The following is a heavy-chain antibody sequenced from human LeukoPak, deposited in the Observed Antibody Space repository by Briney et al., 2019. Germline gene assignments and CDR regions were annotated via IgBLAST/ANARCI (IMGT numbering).Heavy chain of an antibody. J-gene: IGHJ4*02. CDR3: ARAPRIAVADIFDY. CDR1: GYTFTSYG. CDR2: ISAYNGNT. V-gene: IGHV1-18*01. D-gene: IGHD6-19*01. Sequence: GASVKVSCKASGYTFTSYGISWVRQAPGQGLEWMGWISAYNGNTNYAQKLQGRVTMTTGTSTSTAYMELRSLRSDDTAVYYCARAPRIAVADIFDYWGQGTLVTVSS.